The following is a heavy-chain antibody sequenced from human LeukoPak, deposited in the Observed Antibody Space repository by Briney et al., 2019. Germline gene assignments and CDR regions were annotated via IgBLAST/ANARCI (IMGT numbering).Heavy chain of an antibody. J-gene: IGHJ6*02. D-gene: IGHD1-14*01. V-gene: IGHV3-7*01. CDR1: GFTFSSYW. CDR3: ARVHHAPAYYYYYGMDV. CDR2: IKQDGSEK. Sequence: GGSLRLSCAASGFTFSSYWMSWVRQAPGKGLEWVANIKQDGSEKYYVDSVKGRFTISRDNAKNSLYLQMNSLRAEDTAVYYCARVHHAPAYYYYYGMDVWGQGTTVTVSS.